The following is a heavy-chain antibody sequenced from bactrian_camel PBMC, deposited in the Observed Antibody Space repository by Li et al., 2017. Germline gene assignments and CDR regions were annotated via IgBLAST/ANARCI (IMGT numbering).Heavy chain of an antibody. D-gene: IGHD4*01. Sequence: VQLVESGGGSVRAGGSLRLSCAASGDTRLRNCMAWFRQAPGKEREGVATIDSSGSTRYADSVKGRFTISKDNAENTLYLQMTNLKPEDTAMYYCAADFFNLQLARHYSNWGRGTQVTVS. CDR1: GDTRLRNC. CDR2: IDSSGST. V-gene: IGHV3S53*01. J-gene: IGHJ4*01. CDR3: AADFFNLQLARHYSN.